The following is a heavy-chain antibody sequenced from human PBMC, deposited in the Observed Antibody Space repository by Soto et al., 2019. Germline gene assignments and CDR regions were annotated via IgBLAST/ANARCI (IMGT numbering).Heavy chain of an antibody. Sequence: PGGSLRLSCVSSGFTFSNYWMNWVRHAPGKGLELVANIKQDGSEKYYVYSVKGRFTISRDNAKNSLYLQMNSLRAEDTAVYYCARRHYDFWSGPMPHFDYWGQGTLVTVSS. V-gene: IGHV3-7*01. CDR2: IKQDGSEK. J-gene: IGHJ4*02. CDR1: GFTFSNYW. D-gene: IGHD3-3*01. CDR3: ARRHYDFWSGPMPHFDY.